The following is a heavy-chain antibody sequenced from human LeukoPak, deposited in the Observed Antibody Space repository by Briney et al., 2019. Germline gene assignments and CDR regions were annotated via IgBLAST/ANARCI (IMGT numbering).Heavy chain of an antibody. CDR2: IYSGGST. Sequence: GGSLRLSCAASGFTVSSNYMSWVRQAPGKGLEWVSVIYSGGSTYYADSVKGRFTISRDNSKNTLYLQMNSLRAEDTAVYYCAREGSGWYYGYWGQGTLVTVSS. J-gene: IGHJ4*02. D-gene: IGHD6-19*01. CDR3: AREGSGWYYGY. V-gene: IGHV3-53*01. CDR1: GFTVSSNY.